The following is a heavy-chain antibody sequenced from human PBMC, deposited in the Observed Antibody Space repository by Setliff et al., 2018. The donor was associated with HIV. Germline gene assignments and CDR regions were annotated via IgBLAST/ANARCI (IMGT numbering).Heavy chain of an antibody. CDR3: AAGYYYDSSGYYQVFDY. D-gene: IGHD3-22*01. CDR2: IVVGSGNT. CDR1: GFTFTSSA. Sequence: SVKVSCKASGFTFTSSAMQWVRQARGQRLEWIGWIVVGSGNTNYAQKFQERVTISRDMSTSTAYMELSSLRSEDTAVYYCAAGYYYDSSGYYQVFDYWGQGTLVTVSS. V-gene: IGHV1-58*02. J-gene: IGHJ4*02.